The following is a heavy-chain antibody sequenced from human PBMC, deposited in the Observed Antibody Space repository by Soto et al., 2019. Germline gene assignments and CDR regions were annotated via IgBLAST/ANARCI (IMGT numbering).Heavy chain of an antibody. CDR2: ISSSSSTI. CDR1: GFTFSSYS. Sequence: GSLRLSCAASGFTFSSYSMNWVRQAPWKGLEWVSYISSSSSTIYYADSVKGRFTISRDNAKNSLYLQMNSLRDEDTAVYYCARDVSGLNWFDPWGQGTLVTVSS. D-gene: IGHD5-12*01. J-gene: IGHJ5*02. V-gene: IGHV3-48*02. CDR3: ARDVSGLNWFDP.